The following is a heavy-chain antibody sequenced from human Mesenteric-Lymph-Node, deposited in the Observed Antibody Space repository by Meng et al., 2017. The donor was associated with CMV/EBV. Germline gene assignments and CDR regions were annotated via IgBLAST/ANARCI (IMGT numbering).Heavy chain of an antibody. D-gene: IGHD6-6*01. V-gene: IGHV3-23*01. CDR3: AKDIVGGSSYYFDY. J-gene: IGHJ4*02. CDR2: ISGGGGNT. CDR1: GFTFRRYA. Sequence: GESLKISCEASGFTFRRYAMNWVRQAPGKGLEWVSTISGGGGNTYYAGSVKGRFTISRDNSKNTLYLQMNSLRAEDTAVYYCAKDIVGGSSYYFDYWGQGTLVTVSS.